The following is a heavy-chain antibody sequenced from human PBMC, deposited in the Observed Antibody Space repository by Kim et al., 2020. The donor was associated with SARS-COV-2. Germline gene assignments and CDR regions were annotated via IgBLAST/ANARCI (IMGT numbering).Heavy chain of an antibody. V-gene: IGHV3-30*15. Sequence: SARSIKGRFPISRDNSKYTLYLQMSSLRAEDTAVYYCARNESGYYSYFDYWGQGTLVTVSS. CDR3: ARNESGYYSYFDY. D-gene: IGHD3-22*01. J-gene: IGHJ4*02.